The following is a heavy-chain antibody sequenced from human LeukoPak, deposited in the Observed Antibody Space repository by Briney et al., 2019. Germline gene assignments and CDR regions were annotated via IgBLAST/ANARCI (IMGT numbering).Heavy chain of an antibody. CDR3: AREWGWTLDY. CDR1: GFSFSTHH. V-gene: IGHV3-48*01. Sequence: GGSLRLSCVASGFSFSTHHMNWVRQAPGKGLEWVSHISSSSTTMYYADSARGRFTISRDNAKKSLYLQLSSLRVEDTAMYYCAREWGWTLDYWGQGILVTVSS. D-gene: IGHD3-16*01. J-gene: IGHJ4*02. CDR2: ISSSSTTM.